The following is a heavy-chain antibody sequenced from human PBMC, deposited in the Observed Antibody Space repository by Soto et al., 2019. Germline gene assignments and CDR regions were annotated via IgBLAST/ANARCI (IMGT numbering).Heavy chain of an antibody. J-gene: IGHJ6*02. CDR3: ARDKTRGDTYYNYGMDV. Sequence: ASLNVSFKTSGYTFTSYYMRWVRKAPGQGLEWMGIINPSGGSTSYAQKFQGRVTMTRDTSTSTVYMELSSLRSEDTAVYYCARDKTRGDTYYNYGMDVWGQGTSVTVSS. V-gene: IGHV1-46*01. D-gene: IGHD3-10*01. CDR2: INPSGGST. CDR1: GYTFTSYY.